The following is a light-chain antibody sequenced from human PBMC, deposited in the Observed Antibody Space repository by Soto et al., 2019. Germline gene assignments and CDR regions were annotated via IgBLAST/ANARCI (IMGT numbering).Light chain of an antibody. CDR3: GSYTNSRSWV. V-gene: IGLV2-18*02. J-gene: IGLJ3*02. CDR2: EVS. Sequence: QSALTQPPSVSGSPGQSVTISCTGTSIDVGNFDLVSWYQQPPGTAPKLLIYEVSNRPSGVSTRFSGSKSGNTASLAISGLQAEDEAVYYCGSYTNSRSWVFGGGTQLTVL. CDR1: SIDVGNFDL.